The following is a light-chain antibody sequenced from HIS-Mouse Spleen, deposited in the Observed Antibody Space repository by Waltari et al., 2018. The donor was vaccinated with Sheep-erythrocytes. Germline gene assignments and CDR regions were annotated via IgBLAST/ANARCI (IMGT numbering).Light chain of an antibody. CDR2: EGS. J-gene: IGLJ3*02. V-gene: IGLV2-23*01. Sequence: QSALTQPASVSGSPGPSITLPCTGTSRDVGSYNLVPWYQQHPGKAPKLMIYEGSKRPSGVSNRFSGSKSGNTASLTISGLQAEDEADYYCCSCAGSSTPWVFGGGTKLTVL. CDR3: CSCAGSSTPWV. CDR1: SRDVGSYNL.